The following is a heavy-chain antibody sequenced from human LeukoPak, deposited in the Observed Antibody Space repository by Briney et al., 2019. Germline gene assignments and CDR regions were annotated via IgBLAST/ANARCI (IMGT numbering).Heavy chain of an antibody. CDR2: IYYTGRT. CDR1: VGSISGYY. V-gene: IGHV4-59*08. D-gene: IGHD6-6*01. Sequence: SETLSLTCTVSVGSISGYYWSCIRQPPGKGLEWIGHIYYTGRTSYNPSLKSRVTISVDTSKNQFSLKLSYVNAADTAVNYCARYISSGLDYWGQGTLVTVSS. J-gene: IGHJ4*02. CDR3: ARYISSGLDY.